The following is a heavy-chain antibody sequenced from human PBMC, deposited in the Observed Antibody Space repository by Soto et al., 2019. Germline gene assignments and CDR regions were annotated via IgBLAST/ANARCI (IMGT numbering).Heavy chain of an antibody. D-gene: IGHD6-13*01. V-gene: IGHV3-72*01. CDR2: TRNKANKYTT. CDR1: GFTFSDHY. CDR3: SRARSSSWGLDASDI. Sequence: EVQLVESGGGLVQPGGSLRLSCAASGFTFSDHYMDWVRQAPGKGLEWVGRTRNKANKYTTEYAASVKDRFTISRDDSTSSLYLQMNSLKTEDTAMYYCSRARSSSWGLDASDIWGQGTMVTVS. J-gene: IGHJ3*02.